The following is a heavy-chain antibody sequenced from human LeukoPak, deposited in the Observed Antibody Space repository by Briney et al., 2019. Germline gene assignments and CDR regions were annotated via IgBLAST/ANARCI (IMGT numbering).Heavy chain of an antibody. Sequence: GGSLSLSCAASGFTFGDYAMSWVRQAPGKGLEWVGFIRSKAYGGTTEYAASVKGRFTISRDDSKSIAYLQMNSLKTEDTAVYYCTREGGYDWGYYYYMDVWGKGTTVTVSS. CDR1: GFTFGDYA. D-gene: IGHD3-10*01. CDR3: TREGGYDWGYYYYMDV. V-gene: IGHV3-49*04. CDR2: IRSKAYGGTT. J-gene: IGHJ6*03.